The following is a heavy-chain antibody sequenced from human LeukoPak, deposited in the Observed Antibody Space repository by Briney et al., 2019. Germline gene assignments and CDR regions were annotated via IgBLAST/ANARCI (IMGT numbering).Heavy chain of an antibody. CDR2: ISGSGGST. Sequence: QSGGSLRLSCAASGFTFSSYAMSWVRQAPGKGLEWVSAISGSGGSTYYADSVKGRFTISRDNSKNTLYLQMNSLRAEDTAVYYCAKDQFQDTAMVPYFDYWGQGTLVTVSS. CDR1: GFTFSSYA. CDR3: AKDQFQDTAMVPYFDY. V-gene: IGHV3-23*01. J-gene: IGHJ4*02. D-gene: IGHD5-18*01.